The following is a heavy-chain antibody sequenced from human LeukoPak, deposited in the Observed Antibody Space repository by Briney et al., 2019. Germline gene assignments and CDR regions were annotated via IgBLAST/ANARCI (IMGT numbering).Heavy chain of an antibody. CDR3: ARPDYFDSGNHNNGLDQ. V-gene: IGHV3-74*01. CDR1: GFTFSRYW. J-gene: IGHJ4*02. Sequence: GGSLRLPCVASGFTFSRYWMHWVRHAPGKGLVWISHISADGNMTTYADSVKGRFTISRDNAKNTLYLQMKSLRTEDTAVYYCARPDYFDSGNHNNGLDQWGQGTLVTVSS. D-gene: IGHD3-10*01. CDR2: ISADGNMT.